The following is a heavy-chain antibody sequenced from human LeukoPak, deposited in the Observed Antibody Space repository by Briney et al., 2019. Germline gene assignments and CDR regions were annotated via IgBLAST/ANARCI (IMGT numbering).Heavy chain of an antibody. V-gene: IGHV3-30-3*01. CDR1: GFTFSSYA. J-gene: IGHJ4*02. CDR3: ARGGQQQLVRRLDY. Sequence: GGSLRLSCAASGFTFSSYAMHWVRQAPGKGLEWVAVISYDGSNKYYADSVKGRFTISRDNSKNTLYLQMNSLRAEDTAVYYCARGGQQQLVRRLDYWGQGTLATVSS. CDR2: ISYDGSNK. D-gene: IGHD6-13*01.